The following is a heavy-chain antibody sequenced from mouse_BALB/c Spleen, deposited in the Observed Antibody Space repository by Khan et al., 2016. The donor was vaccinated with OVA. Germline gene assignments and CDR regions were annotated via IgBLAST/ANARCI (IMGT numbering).Heavy chain of an antibody. Sequence: VQLQESGAELVKPGASVKLSCKASGYSFTSYYIHWVKQRPGQGLEWIGEINPSNGGSNVNEKFKSKATLTEDKSSSTAYMELSSLTSEDSAVYYCARGGYGGPFAFWGQGTLVTVAA. J-gene: IGHJ3*01. CDR1: GYSFTSYY. CDR2: INPSNGGS. D-gene: IGHD1-1*01. V-gene: IGHV1S81*02. CDR3: ARGGYGGPFAF.